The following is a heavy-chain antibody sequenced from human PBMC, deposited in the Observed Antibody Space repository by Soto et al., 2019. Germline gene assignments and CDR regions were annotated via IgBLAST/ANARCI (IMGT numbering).Heavy chain of an antibody. J-gene: IGHJ6*02. CDR2: ISVSGGST. D-gene: IGHD2-21*01. CDR1: GFMSHDYA. V-gene: IGHV3-23*04. Sequence: EVQLVESGGGWVQPGTSLRLSCAASGFMSHDYAMHWVRQAPGKGLEWVSGISVSGGSTYYADSVKGRFTISRDTSKNTLYLQMNSLRAEDTAVYYCATDLPGGEDNHYGMDVWGQGTTVTVSS. CDR3: ATDLPGGEDNHYGMDV.